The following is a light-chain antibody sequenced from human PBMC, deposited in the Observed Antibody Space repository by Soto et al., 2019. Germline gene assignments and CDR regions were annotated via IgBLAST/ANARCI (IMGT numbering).Light chain of an antibody. Sequence: DIQMTQSPSSLSASVGDIVTITGRASESIANYLNWYQQKPGKAPNLLIYAASTLHTGVPSRFSGSRSGTDFTLTISSLQTEDLADYFCQQSYISPYTFGQGTKLDI. CDR3: QQSYISPYT. V-gene: IGKV1-39*01. CDR2: AAS. CDR1: ESIANY. J-gene: IGKJ2*01.